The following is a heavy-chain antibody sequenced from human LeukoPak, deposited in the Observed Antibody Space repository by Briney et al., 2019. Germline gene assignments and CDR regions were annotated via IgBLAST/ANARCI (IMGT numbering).Heavy chain of an antibody. CDR1: GGSFSGYY. Sequence: PSETLSLTCAVYGGSFSGYYWTWIRQSPGKGLEWIGEINHGVGTNYNPSLKSRVTIAEDASKNQFSLKLTYVTAADTAVYYCARGTQFYYYYSYMDLWGKGTTVTVSS. CDR2: INHGVGT. J-gene: IGHJ6*03. V-gene: IGHV4-34*01. CDR3: ARGTQFYYYYSYMDL.